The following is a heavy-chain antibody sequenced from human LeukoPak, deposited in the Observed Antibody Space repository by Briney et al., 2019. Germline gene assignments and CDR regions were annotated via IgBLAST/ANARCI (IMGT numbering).Heavy chain of an antibody. J-gene: IGHJ6*03. Sequence: PGGSLRLSCAASGFTFSSYGMHWVRQAPGKGLEWVAFIRYDGSNKYYADSVKGRFTISRDNSKNTLYLQMNSLRAEDTAVYYCAKMGIGRNYYYMDVWGKGTTVTVSS. V-gene: IGHV3-30*02. CDR2: IRYDGSNK. CDR1: GFTFSSYG. CDR3: AKMGIGRNYYYMDV. D-gene: IGHD2-21*01.